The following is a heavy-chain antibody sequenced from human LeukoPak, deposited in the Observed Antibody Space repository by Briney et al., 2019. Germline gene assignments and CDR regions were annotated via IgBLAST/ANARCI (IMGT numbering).Heavy chain of an antibody. Sequence: GALRLSCAASGFTFISYDMTWVRQARGRGLEWVSSIRPSGDNTYYGDSVKGRFTISRDNSKNTVYLQMNNMRVDDTAVYYCARVAGWHWFDPWGQGTLVTVSS. CDR1: GFTFISYD. V-gene: IGHV3-23*01. J-gene: IGHJ5*02. CDR3: ARVAGWHWFDP. D-gene: IGHD6-19*01. CDR2: IRPSGDNT.